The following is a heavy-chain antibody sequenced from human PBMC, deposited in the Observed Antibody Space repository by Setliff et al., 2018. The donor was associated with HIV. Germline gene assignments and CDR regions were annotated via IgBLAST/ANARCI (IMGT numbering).Heavy chain of an antibody. V-gene: IGHV3-53*01. CDR3: AKDYTPTFWEYNWFDL. CDR1: GFTVSSNY. J-gene: IGHJ5*02. CDR2: IYSGGDST. Sequence: GGSLRLSCAASGFTVSSNYMNWVRQAPGKGLEWVSIIYSGGDSTYYAESVKGRFTISRDNSKNTMFLQMNNLRAEDTAFYYCAKDYTPTFWEYNWFDLWGQGTLVTVSS. D-gene: IGHD3-3*01.